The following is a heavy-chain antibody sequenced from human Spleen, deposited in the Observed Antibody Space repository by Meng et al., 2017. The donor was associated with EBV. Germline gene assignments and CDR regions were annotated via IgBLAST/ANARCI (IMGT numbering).Heavy chain of an antibody. CDR1: GYRFTNYA. CDR3: ARDSTENLDY. CDR2: INTNTGHP. V-gene: IGHV7-4-1*02. Sequence: QVHLGQSGPEFKEPGASMKVSCRVSGYRFTNYAMTWVRQAPGQGLEWMGWINTNTGHPTYAQGFTGRFVFSLDTSVRTTYLQISNLKAEDTAVYYCARDSTENLDYWGQGTLVTVSS. J-gene: IGHJ4*02. D-gene: IGHD4-17*01.